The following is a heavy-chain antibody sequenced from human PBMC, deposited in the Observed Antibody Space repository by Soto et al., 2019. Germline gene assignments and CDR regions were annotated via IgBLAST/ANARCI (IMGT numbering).Heavy chain of an antibody. Sequence: GGSLRLSCAASGFTFSSYAMSWVRQAPGKGLEWVSSISGSGGSTYYADSVKGRFTISRDNSKNTLYLQMNSLRAEDTAVYYCAKSVAGHCYGSPLFDCWGQGTLVTVSS. CDR1: GFTFSSYA. J-gene: IGHJ4*02. D-gene: IGHD5-18*01. V-gene: IGHV3-23*01. CDR3: AKSVAGHCYGSPLFDC. CDR2: ISGSGGST.